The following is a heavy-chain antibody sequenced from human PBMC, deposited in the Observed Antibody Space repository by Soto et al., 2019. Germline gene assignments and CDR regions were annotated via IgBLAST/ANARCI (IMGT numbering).Heavy chain of an antibody. Sequence: QPGGSLRLSCAASGFTFSRYYMNWVRQAPGKGLEWVSRIYNDGTYSDYADAVRGRFTISRDNVNDTLYLQMNNLRAEDSGLYYCTRGPRPISTGTGAYWGQGTQVTVSS. D-gene: IGHD3-10*01. CDR3: TRGPRPISTGTGAY. CDR1: GFTFSRYY. J-gene: IGHJ4*02. CDR2: IYNDGTYS. V-gene: IGHV3-74*01.